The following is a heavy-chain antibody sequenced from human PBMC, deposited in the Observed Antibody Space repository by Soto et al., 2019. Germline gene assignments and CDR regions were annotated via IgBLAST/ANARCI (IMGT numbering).Heavy chain of an antibody. CDR2: ISGSGGST. CDR3: GIADSSCLFPTFDD. D-gene: IGHD3-22*01. CDR1: GFTFSSYA. Sequence: PGGSLRLSCAASGFTFSSYAMSWVRQAPGKGLEWVSAISGSGGSTYYADSVKGRFTISRDNSKNTLYLQMNSLRAEDTAVYYWGIADSSCLFPTFDDWGQGTLVTVSS. V-gene: IGHV3-23*01. J-gene: IGHJ4*02.